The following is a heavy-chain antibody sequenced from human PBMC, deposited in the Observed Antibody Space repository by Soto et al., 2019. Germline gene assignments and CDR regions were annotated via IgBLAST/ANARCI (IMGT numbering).Heavy chain of an antibody. D-gene: IGHD3-16*01. CDR3: AKDVDRLGELWGYFQS. V-gene: IGHV3-9*01. CDR1: GFMFEDFA. J-gene: IGHJ1*01. Sequence: EVQLVESGGGLEQPGRSLRLSCTVSGFMFEDFAMHWVRQAPGQGLEWVSGINWNGVNKGYAESVLGRFTISRDNAKKSLYLEMNYLRPEDTALYFCAKDVDRLGELWGYFQSWGQGTMVTVSS. CDR2: INWNGVNK.